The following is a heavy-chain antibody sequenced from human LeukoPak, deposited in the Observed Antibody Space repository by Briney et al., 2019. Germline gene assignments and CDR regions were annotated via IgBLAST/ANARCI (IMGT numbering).Heavy chain of an antibody. D-gene: IGHD3-16*01. V-gene: IGHV3-21*01. CDR2: ISGLSSHI. J-gene: IGHJ4*02. CDR3: GRAFPPLRTSSAGDL. Sequence: GGSLRLSCSAPGFTFSDYDMTWFRQAPGKGLEWVSSISGLSSHIYYGDSVKGRFSISRDNAKNSLYLQMNSLGAEDTAVYYCGRAFPPLRTSSAGDLWGQGTLVTVSS. CDR1: GFTFSDYD.